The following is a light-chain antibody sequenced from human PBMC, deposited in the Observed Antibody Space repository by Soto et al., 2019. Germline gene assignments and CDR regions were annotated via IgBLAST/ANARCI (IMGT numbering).Light chain of an antibody. CDR1: SSDVGGYNY. V-gene: IGLV2-14*01. Sequence: QSVLTQPASVSGSPGQSITISCTGTSSDVGGYNYVSWYPQNTGKAHKLMIYDVSNRPSGGSNRFSGAKSGNTASLTISGLQAEDEADYYCSSYTSSSTLYVFGTGTKLTVL. CDR2: DVS. CDR3: SSYTSSSTLYV. J-gene: IGLJ1*01.